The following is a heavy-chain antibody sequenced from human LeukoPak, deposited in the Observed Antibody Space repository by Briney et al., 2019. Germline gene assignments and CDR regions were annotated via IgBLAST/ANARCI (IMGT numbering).Heavy chain of an antibody. Sequence: GASVKVSCKASGYTFTGYYMHWVRQAPGQGLEWMGWINPNSGGTNYAQKFQGRVTMTRDTSISTAYMELNSLRSEDTAVYYCAGRIAAADTFAFDIWGQGTMVTVSS. CDR1: GYTFTGYY. CDR2: INPNSGGT. CDR3: AGRIAAADTFAFDI. J-gene: IGHJ3*02. D-gene: IGHD6-13*01. V-gene: IGHV1-2*02.